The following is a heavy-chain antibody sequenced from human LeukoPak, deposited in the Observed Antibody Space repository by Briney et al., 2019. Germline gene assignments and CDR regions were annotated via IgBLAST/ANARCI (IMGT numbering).Heavy chain of an antibody. CDR2: ISGSGGST. CDR1: GFTFSSYA. CDR3: AKDIYTGSIQLWLED. V-gene: IGHV3-23*01. J-gene: IGHJ4*02. D-gene: IGHD5-18*01. Sequence: GGSLRLSCAASGFTFSSYAMSWVRQAPGKGMEWVSAISGSGGSTYYADSVKGRFTISRDNSKNTLYLQMNSLRAEDTAVYYCAKDIYTGSIQLWLEDWGQGTLVTVSS.